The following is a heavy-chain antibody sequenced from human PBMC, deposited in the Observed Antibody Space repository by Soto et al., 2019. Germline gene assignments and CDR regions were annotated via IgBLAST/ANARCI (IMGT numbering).Heavy chain of an antibody. CDR2: LYSSGRA. CDR3: ARNFDVNTAPDYYYFAL. J-gene: IGHJ2*01. Sequence: QVQLQESGPRLVKTSETLSLTCTVSGVSISLYYWTWIRQPAGKGLEWIGHLYSSGRATYNPSLKNRFTMSVFRVHFSLALKSVTAADTPVYSCARNFDVNTAPDYYYFALSGRGALVTVSS. V-gene: IGHV4-4*07. D-gene: IGHD5-18*01. CDR1: GVSISLYY.